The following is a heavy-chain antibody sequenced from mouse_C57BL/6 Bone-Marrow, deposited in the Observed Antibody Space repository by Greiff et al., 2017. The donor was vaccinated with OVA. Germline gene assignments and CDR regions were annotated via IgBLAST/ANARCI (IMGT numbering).Heavy chain of an antibody. CDR1: GYTFTSYG. D-gene: IGHD2-1*01. CDR2: IYPRSGNT. Sequence: QVQLKQSGAELARPGASVKLSCKASGYTFTSYGISWVKQRTGQGLEWIGEIYPRSGNTYYNEKFKGKATLTADKSSSTAYMELRSLTSEDSAVYVCAVYYPRFAYWGQGTLVTVSA. V-gene: IGHV1-81*01. CDR3: AVYYPRFAY. J-gene: IGHJ3*01.